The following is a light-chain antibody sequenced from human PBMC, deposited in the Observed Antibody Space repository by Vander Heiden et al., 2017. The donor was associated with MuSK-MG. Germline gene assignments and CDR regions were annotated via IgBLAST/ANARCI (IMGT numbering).Light chain of an antibody. J-gene: IGLJ3*02. CDR1: SSDVGRYKY. Sequence: HSALTQPASVSSSPGPSITISCTGTSSDVGRYKYVSWYQQHAGKAPKLMIDEGSNRAAGVSERCSGSKSGNTASVSISGHEEEDEDDYYCSSHTSSSTWVFGGGTKLTVL. V-gene: IGLV2-14*01. CDR2: EGS. CDR3: SSHTSSSTWV.